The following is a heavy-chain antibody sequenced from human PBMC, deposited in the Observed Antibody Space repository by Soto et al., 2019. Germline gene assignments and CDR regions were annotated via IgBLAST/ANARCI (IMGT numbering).Heavy chain of an antibody. D-gene: IGHD3-22*01. CDR2: IIPIFGAT. CDR3: AREKGLDPSFYDSSGYAGNAFDI. J-gene: IGHJ3*02. Sequence: QVQLVQSGAEVKKPGSSVMVSCKASGGTFSTDAISWVRQAPGQGLEWVGGIIPIFGATNYAQKFQGRVTISADESTSTANMELSGLRSDDTAAYYCAREKGLDPSFYDSSGYAGNAFDIWGQGSMVTVSS. CDR1: GGTFSTDA. V-gene: IGHV1-69*01.